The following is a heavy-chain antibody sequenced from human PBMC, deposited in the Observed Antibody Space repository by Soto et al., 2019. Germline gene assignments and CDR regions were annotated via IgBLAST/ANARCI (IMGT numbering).Heavy chain of an antibody. V-gene: IGHV1-69*01. CDR1: GGTLSNYA. CDR2: IIPFFGKK. CDR3: ARARDDLSYYSYYGMDV. J-gene: IGHJ6*02. Sequence: QVQLVQSGAEVKKPGSSVKVSCKASGGTLSNYAISWVRQAPGQGLEWMGGIIPFFGKKNYAQKFQGRVTITADEATSTAYMDLSSLRSDDTAIYYCARARDDLSYYSYYGMDVWGQGTTVTVSS. D-gene: IGHD3-3*01.